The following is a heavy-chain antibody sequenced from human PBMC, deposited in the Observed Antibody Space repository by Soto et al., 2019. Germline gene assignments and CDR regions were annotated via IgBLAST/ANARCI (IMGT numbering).Heavy chain of an antibody. V-gene: IGHV3-30*18. D-gene: IGHD1-7*01. Sequence: PGGSLRLSCAASGFTFSSYGMHWVRQAPGKGLEWVAVISYDGSNKYYADSVKGRFTISRDNSKNTLYLQMNSLRAEDTAVYYCAKDRNNGYNWNYLDYWGQGTLVTVSS. CDR1: GFTFSSYG. J-gene: IGHJ4*02. CDR3: AKDRNNGYNWNYLDY. CDR2: ISYDGSNK.